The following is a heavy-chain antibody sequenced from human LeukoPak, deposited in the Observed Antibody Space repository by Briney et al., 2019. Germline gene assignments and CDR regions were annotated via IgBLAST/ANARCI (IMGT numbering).Heavy chain of an antibody. CDR3: ARSYDGDYFDY. CDR1: GGSISNYY. V-gene: IGHV4-59*01. D-gene: IGHD3-3*01. J-gene: IGHJ4*02. Sequence: SETLSLTCTVSGGSISNYYWSWIRQPPGKGLEWIGYIYYSGSTNYNPSLKSRVTISADTSKNQFSLELSSVTAADTAVYYCARSYDGDYFDYWGQGTLVTVSS. CDR2: IYYSGST.